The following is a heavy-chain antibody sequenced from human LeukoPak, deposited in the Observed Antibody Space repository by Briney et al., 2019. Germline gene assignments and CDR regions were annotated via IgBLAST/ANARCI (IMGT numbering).Heavy chain of an antibody. J-gene: IGHJ5*02. D-gene: IGHD2-15*01. CDR1: GGSFSGHY. V-gene: IGHV4-34*01. CDR3: ARPGYCSGGSCLRWFDP. CDR2: INHSGST. Sequence: SETLSLTCAVYGGSFSGHYWSWIRQPPGKGQNWIGEINHSGSTNYNPSLKSRVTISVDTSKNQFSLKLSSVTAADTAVYYCARPGYCSGGSCLRWFDPWGQGTLVTVSS.